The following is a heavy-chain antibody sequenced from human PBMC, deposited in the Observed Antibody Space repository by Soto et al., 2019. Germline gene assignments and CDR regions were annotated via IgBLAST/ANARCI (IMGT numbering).Heavy chain of an antibody. CDR2: IWYDGSNK. J-gene: IGHJ6*03. CDR3: GLWGGGRLGYMDV. D-gene: IGHD3-16*01. V-gene: IGHV3-33*01. CDR1: GFTFSSYG. Sequence: GGSLRLSCAASGFTFSSYGMHWVRQAPGKGLEWVAVIWYDGSNKYYADSVKGRFTISRDNSKNTLYLQMNSLRAEDTAVYYCGLWGGGRLGYMDVWGKGTTVTVSS.